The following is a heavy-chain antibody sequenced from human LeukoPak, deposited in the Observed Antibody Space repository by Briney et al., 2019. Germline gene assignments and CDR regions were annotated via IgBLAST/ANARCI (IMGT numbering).Heavy chain of an antibody. CDR2: IIPILGIA. CDR1: GYTFTSYG. V-gene: IGHV1-69*04. CDR3: ARDYYGSGNVDY. J-gene: IGHJ4*02. D-gene: IGHD3-10*01. Sequence: ASVKVSCKASGYTFTSYGISWVRQAPGQGLEWMGRIIPILGIANYAQKFQGRVTITADKSTSTAYMELSSLRSEDTAVYYCARDYYGSGNVDYWGQGTLVTVSS.